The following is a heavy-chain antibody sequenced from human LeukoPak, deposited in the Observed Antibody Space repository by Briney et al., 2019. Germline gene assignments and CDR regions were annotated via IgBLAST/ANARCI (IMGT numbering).Heavy chain of an antibody. J-gene: IGHJ3*02. Sequence: SVKVSCKASGGTFSSYAISWVRQAPGQGLEWMGRIIPILGIANYAQKSQGRVTITADKSTSTAYMELSSLRSEDTAVYYCARVLDLEEWDSYAFDIWGQGTMVTVSS. CDR1: GGTFSSYA. CDR3: ARVLDLEEWDSYAFDI. CDR2: IIPILGIA. V-gene: IGHV1-69*04. D-gene: IGHD1-26*01.